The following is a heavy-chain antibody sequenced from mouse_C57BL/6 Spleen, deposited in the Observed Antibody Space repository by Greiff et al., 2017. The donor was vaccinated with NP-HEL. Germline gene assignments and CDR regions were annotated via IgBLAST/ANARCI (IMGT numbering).Heavy chain of an antibody. CDR2: INYDGSST. J-gene: IGHJ4*01. CDR1: GFTFSDYY. V-gene: IGHV5-16*01. Sequence: EVKLMESEGGLVQPGSSMKLSCTASGFTFSDYYMAWVRQVPEKGLEWVANINYDGSSTYYLDSLKSRFIISRDNAKNILYLQMSSLKSEDTATYYCAREREDSSGRYYAMDYWGQGTSVTVSS. D-gene: IGHD3-2*02. CDR3: AREREDSSGRYYAMDY.